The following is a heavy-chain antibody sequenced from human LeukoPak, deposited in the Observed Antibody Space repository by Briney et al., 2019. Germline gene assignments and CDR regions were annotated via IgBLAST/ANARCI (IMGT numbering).Heavy chain of an antibody. D-gene: IGHD3-16*02. V-gene: IGHV4-59*08. Sequence: SETLSLTCTVSGGSISSYYWSWIRQPPGEGLEWIGYIYYSGSTNYNPSLKSRVTISVDTSKNQFSLKLSSVTAADTAVYYCARGYDYVWGSYRPWGQGTLVTVSS. J-gene: IGHJ5*02. CDR2: IYYSGST. CDR3: ARGYDYVWGSYRP. CDR1: GGSISSYY.